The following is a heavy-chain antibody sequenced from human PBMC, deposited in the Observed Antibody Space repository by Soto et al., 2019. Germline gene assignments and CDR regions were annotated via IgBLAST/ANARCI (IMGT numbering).Heavy chain of an antibody. Sequence: QVQLVQSGAEEKKPGASVKVSCKASGYTFTAYAMHWVRQAPGQRLEWLGWINAGNGNTKYSQKFQGRVTITRDTSASTAYMVLSSLRSEDTAVYYCARAVAVPADFDYWGQGTLVIVSS. D-gene: IGHD6-19*01. J-gene: IGHJ4*02. CDR3: ARAVAVPADFDY. V-gene: IGHV1-3*05. CDR2: INAGNGNT. CDR1: GYTFTAYA.